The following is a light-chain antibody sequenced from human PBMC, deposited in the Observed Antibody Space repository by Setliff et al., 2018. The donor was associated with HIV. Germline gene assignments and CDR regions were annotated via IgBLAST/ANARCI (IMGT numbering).Light chain of an antibody. V-gene: IGLV2-14*03. CDR1: SSDVGGYSL. CDR2: EVT. J-gene: IGLJ1*01. Sequence: QSVLTQPASMSGSPGQSITISCTGTSSDVGGYSLVSWYQQHPGKAPKLIIYEVTNRASGVSNRFSGSKSGNTASLTISGLQAEDEADYYCSSYAITNTRPFGTGTKV. CDR3: SSYAITNTRP.